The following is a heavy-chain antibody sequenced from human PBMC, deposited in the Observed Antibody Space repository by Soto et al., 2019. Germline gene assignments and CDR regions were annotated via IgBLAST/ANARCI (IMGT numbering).Heavy chain of an antibody. J-gene: IGHJ6*02. V-gene: IGHV3-48*03. D-gene: IGHD2-15*01. CDR3: ARDPRHSRLPGMHV. CDR2: INSDGSIT. Sequence: GGSLRLSCVASRFSFSYYEMNWVRQAPGKGLEWVSYINSDGSITYYGGSAKGRFTISRDNAKNTLYLQMNSLRSEDTAVYYCARDPRHSRLPGMHVWGQGTTVTVSS. CDR1: RFSFSYYE.